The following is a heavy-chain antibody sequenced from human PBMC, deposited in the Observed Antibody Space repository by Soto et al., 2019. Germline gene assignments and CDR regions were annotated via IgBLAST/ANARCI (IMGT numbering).Heavy chain of an antibody. J-gene: IGHJ4*02. D-gene: IGHD3-16*01. CDR2: INDKSTNT. V-gene: IGHV3-23*01. CDR3: VAWVHEHLDF. CDR1: GFSFGFHG. Sequence: GGSLRLSCAASGFSFGFHGMTWVRQAPGKGLEWVSTINDKSTNTHYIDSVRGRFTISRDNSQNTLYLQMNRLRAEDTAIYYCVAWVHEHLDFWGRGTRVTVSS.